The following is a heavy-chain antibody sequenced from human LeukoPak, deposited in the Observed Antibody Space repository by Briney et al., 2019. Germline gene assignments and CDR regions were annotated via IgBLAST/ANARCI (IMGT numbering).Heavy chain of an antibody. CDR2: IIGVGSST. V-gene: IGHV3-23*01. CDR1: GFTFSSYA. Sequence: PGGSRRLSYAASGFTFSSYAMSWVRQAPGKGREWGSGIIGVGSSTYYADSVKGPFTISRDNSKNTLYLQINSLTAEDTAAYYCAQYGRGWYRFDYWGQGTLVPLSP. D-gene: IGHD6-19*01. J-gene: IGHJ4*02. CDR3: AQYGRGWYRFDY.